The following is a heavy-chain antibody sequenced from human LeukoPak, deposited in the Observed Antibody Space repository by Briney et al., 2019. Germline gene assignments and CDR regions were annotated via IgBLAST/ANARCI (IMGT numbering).Heavy chain of an antibody. CDR1: GFTFSNYD. CDR2: ISGRGGST. J-gene: IGHJ4*02. Sequence: GGSLRHSCAASGFTFSNYDMSWVRPAPGKGLEWVSGISGRGGSTEYADSVKGRFTISRDNSKNTQYLQMNTLRAEDTAVYYCAKLGALFDYWGQGTLVTVSS. V-gene: IGHV3-23*01. D-gene: IGHD7-27*01. CDR3: AKLGALFDY.